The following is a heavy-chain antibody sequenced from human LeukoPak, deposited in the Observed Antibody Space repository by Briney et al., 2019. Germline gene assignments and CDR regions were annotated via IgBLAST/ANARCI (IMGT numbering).Heavy chain of an antibody. CDR2: ISYDGSNK. J-gene: IGHJ4*02. V-gene: IGHV3-30*18. Sequence: GRSLRLSCAASGFTFRTYGMYWVRQAPGKGLEWVAVISYDGSNKYYADSVKGRFTISRDNSKNTLYLQMNSLRAEDTAVYYCAKPDTETDIVVVVAAPPPFDYWGQGTLVTVSS. D-gene: IGHD2-15*01. CDR3: AKPDTETDIVVVVAAPPPFDY. CDR1: GFTFRTYG.